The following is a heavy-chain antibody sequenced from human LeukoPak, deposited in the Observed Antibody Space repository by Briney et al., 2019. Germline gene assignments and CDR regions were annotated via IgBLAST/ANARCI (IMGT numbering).Heavy chain of an antibody. CDR2: ISVYNGDT. D-gene: IGHD3-16*02. CDR1: GYTFSSYG. Sequence: ASVKVSCKASGYTFSSYGISWVRQAPGQGLEWMGWISVYNGDTKYAQKFQGRVTMTTDTSTSTAYMELRSLRSDDTAVYYCARDQYDSVWGSHRPYFDYWGQGTLVTVSS. V-gene: IGHV1-18*01. J-gene: IGHJ4*02. CDR3: ARDQYDSVWGSHRPYFDY.